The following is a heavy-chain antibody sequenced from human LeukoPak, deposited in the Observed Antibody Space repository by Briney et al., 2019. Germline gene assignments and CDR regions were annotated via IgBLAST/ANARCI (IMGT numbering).Heavy chain of an antibody. J-gene: IGHJ4*02. CDR2: ISYDGSNK. D-gene: IGHD6-19*01. CDR1: GFSFNTYA. Sequence: GGSLRLSCAASGFSFNTYAMHWVRQAPGKGLEWVAVISYDGSNKYYADSVKGRFTISRDNSKNTLYLQMNSLRAEDTAVYYCAKDTSGWYMTFDYWGQGTLVTVSS. V-gene: IGHV3-30*18. CDR3: AKDTSGWYMTFDY.